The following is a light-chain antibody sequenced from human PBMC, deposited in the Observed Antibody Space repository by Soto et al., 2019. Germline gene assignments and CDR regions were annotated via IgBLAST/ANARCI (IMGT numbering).Light chain of an antibody. Sequence: EIVLTQSPGTLSLSPGERATLSCRASQSVSSNYLTWYQQKPGQTPKLLIYAASSRATGIPDRFSGSGSGTDFTLTISRLEPEDFAVYYCQQYGNSPFTFGPGTKVDIK. CDR1: QSVSSNY. CDR3: QQYGNSPFT. CDR2: AAS. J-gene: IGKJ3*01. V-gene: IGKV3-20*01.